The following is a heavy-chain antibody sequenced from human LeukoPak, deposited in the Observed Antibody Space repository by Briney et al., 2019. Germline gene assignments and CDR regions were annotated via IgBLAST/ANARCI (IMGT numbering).Heavy chain of an antibody. CDR1: GFTFSSYE. J-gene: IGHJ4*02. Sequence: GGSLRLSCAASGFTFSSYEMNWVRQAPGKGLEWVSSISSSSSYIYYADSVKGRFTISRDNAKNSLYLQMNSLRAEDTAVYYCASPSIAAAGLFDYWGQGTLVTVSS. CDR2: ISSSSSYI. D-gene: IGHD6-13*01. V-gene: IGHV3-21*01. CDR3: ASPSIAAAGLFDY.